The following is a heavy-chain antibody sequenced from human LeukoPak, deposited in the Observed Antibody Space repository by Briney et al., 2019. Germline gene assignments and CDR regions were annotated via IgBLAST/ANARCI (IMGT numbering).Heavy chain of an antibody. D-gene: IGHD3-16*01. CDR2: LSYSGST. CDR1: GDSISRSSYY. Sequence: SQTLSLMCTVSGDSISRSSYYWGWIRQSPGKGLEWIGSLSYSGSTYYNPSLKTRVPVSADTSKNQFSLKLSSVTAADTSVYFCARHMWGGSFDYWGQGTLVTVSS. CDR3: ARHMWGGSFDY. V-gene: IGHV4-39*01. J-gene: IGHJ4*02.